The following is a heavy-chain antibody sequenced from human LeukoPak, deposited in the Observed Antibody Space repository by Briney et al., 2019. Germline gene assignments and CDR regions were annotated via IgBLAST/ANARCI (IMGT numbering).Heavy chain of an antibody. Sequence: SETLSLTCTVSGGSISSTNYYWGWIRQPPGRGLEWIGSVYYSGSTYSNPSLKSRVTVSVDTSKSQFSLKLTSVTAADTAVYYCARLYHDSRGYYWFDPWGQGTLVTVSS. D-gene: IGHD3-22*01. CDR3: ARLYHDSRGYYWFDP. V-gene: IGHV4-39*01. CDR2: VYYSGST. J-gene: IGHJ5*02. CDR1: GGSISSTNYY.